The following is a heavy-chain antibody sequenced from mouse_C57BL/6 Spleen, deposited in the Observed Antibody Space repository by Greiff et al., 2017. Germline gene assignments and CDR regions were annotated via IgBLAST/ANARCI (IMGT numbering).Heavy chain of an antibody. CDR1: GYTFTSYW. V-gene: IGHV1-53*01. Sequence: VQLQQSGTELVKPGASVKLSCKASGYTFTSYWMHWVKQRPGQGLEWIGNINPSNGGTNYNEKFKSKATLTVDKSSSTAYMQLSSLTYEDSAVYECARSRARAIRLRRDMDYRGQGTSGTVAS. CDR3: ARSRARAIRLRRDMDY. D-gene: IGHD2-2*01. J-gene: IGHJ4*01. CDR2: INPSNGGT.